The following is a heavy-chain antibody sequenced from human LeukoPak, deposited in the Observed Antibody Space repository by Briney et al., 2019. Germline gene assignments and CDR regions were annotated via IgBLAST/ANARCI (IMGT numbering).Heavy chain of an antibody. CDR3: ARGLVRVRGVI. Sequence: GGSLRLSCAASGFTFSSYEMNWVRQAPGKGLEWVSYISSSGSTIYYADSVKGRFTISRDNAKNSLYLQMNSLRAEDTAVYYCARGLVRVRGVIWGQGTLVTVSS. CDR1: GFTFSSYE. D-gene: IGHD3-10*01. V-gene: IGHV3-48*03. J-gene: IGHJ4*02. CDR2: ISSSGSTI.